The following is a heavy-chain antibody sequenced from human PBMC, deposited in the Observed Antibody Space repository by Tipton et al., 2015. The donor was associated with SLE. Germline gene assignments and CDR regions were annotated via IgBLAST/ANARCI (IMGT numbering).Heavy chain of an antibody. CDR3: ARTLGASAHTVYDAIDI. CDR1: GGSITNHS. V-gene: IGHV4-59*11. D-gene: IGHD1-26*01. CDR2: IHYSGRT. Sequence: TLSLTCTVSGGSITNHSWNWIRQPPGQGLEWIGNIHYSGRTHDNPSLKSRVTLSVDLSKNQFSLTLTSVTAADTAVYYCARTLGASAHTVYDAIDIWGQGKMITVSS. J-gene: IGHJ3*02.